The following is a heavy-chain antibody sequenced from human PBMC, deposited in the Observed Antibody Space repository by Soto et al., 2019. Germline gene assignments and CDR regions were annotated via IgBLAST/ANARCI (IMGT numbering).Heavy chain of an antibody. Sequence: QVQLVQSGAEVKKPGASVKVSCKASGYTFTSYAMHWVRQAPGQRLEWMGWINAGNGNTKYSQKFQGRVTITRDTSASTAYTELSSLRSEDTAVYYCARSSGYYYFDYWGQGTLVTVSS. J-gene: IGHJ4*02. CDR1: GYTFTSYA. V-gene: IGHV1-3*01. D-gene: IGHD3-22*01. CDR2: INAGNGNT. CDR3: ARSSGYYYFDY.